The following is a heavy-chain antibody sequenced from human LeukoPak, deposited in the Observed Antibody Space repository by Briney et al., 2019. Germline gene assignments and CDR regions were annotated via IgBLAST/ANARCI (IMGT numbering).Heavy chain of an antibody. J-gene: IGHJ4*02. CDR2: ISGSGGTT. CDR1: GVTFNNYG. CDR3: ARDSSMLRGPLVIYYFDS. D-gene: IGHD3-10*01. V-gene: IGHV3-23*01. Sequence: PGGSLTLSCAASGVTFNNYGMSWVRKAPRKGLEWVSSISGSGGTTYYADSVKGRLTISRDNSKNTLYLQMNSLRVEDTAVYYCARDSSMLRGPLVIYYFDSWGQGNLVTVSS.